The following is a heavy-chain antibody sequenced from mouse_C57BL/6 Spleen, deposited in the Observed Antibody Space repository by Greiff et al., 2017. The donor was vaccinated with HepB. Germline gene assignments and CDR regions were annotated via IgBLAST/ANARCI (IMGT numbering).Heavy chain of an antibody. D-gene: IGHD1-1*01. CDR1: GFSLTSYG. V-gene: IGHV2-6*01. CDR3: ASASITTVVAPFAY. J-gene: IGHJ3*01. CDR2: IWGVGST. Sequence: VQVVESGPGLVAPSQSLSITCTVSGFSLTSYGVDWVRQSPGKGLEWLGVIWGVGSTNYNSALKSRLSISKDNSKSQVFLKMNSLQTDDTAMYYCASASITTVVAPFAYWGQGTLVTVSA.